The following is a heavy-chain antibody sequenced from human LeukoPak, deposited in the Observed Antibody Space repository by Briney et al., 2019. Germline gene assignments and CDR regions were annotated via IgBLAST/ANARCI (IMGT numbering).Heavy chain of an antibody. V-gene: IGHV1-2*04. J-gene: IGHJ4*02. CDR2: INPNSGGT. CDR1: GYTFTGYY. CDR3: AGGAIQLWLIGGGYFDY. D-gene: IGHD5-18*01. Sequence: ASVKVSCKASGYTFTGYYMHWVRQAPGQGLEWMGWINPNSGGTNYAQKFQGWVTMTRDTSISTAYMELSRLRSDDTAVYYCAGGAIQLWLIGGGYFDYWGQGTLVTVSS.